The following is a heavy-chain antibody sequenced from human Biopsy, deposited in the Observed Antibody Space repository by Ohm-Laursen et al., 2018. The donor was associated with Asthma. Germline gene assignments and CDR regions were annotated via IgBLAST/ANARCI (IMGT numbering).Heavy chain of an antibody. Sequence: SLRLSCSASGFAVSRDHMFWVRQAPGKGLEWVSVIYSGGTSHTADSVRGRFTISRDYSKNTLYLQMNSLRAEDTAVYYCARKIAARGGMGVWGQGTTVTVSS. V-gene: IGHV3-66*01. CDR2: IYSGGTS. CDR3: ARKIAARGGMGV. CDR1: GFAVSRDH. D-gene: IGHD6-6*01. J-gene: IGHJ6*02.